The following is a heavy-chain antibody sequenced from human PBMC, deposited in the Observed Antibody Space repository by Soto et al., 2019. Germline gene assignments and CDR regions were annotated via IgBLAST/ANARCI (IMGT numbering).Heavy chain of an antibody. CDR2: ISSSSSTI. J-gene: IGHJ6*02. CDR3: AGYYDSSGYYYYYYYGMDV. D-gene: IGHD3-22*01. V-gene: IGHV3-48*02. CDR1: GFTFSSYS. Sequence: EVQLVESGGGLVQPGGSLRLSCAASGFTFSSYSMNWVRQAPGKGLEWVSYISSSSSTIYYADSVKGRFTISRDNAKNSLYLQMNSLRDEDTAVYYCAGYYDSSGYYYYYYYGMDVWGQGTTVTVSS.